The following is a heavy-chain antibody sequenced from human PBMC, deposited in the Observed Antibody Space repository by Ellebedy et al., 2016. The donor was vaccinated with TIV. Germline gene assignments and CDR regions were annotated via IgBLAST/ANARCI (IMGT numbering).Heavy chain of an antibody. V-gene: IGHV1-18*01. D-gene: IGHD4-17*01. CDR1: GYTFTSYG. CDR3: ARKEDDYGDSGVDY. Sequence: ASVKVSCKASGYTFTSYGISWVRQAPGQGLEWMGWISAYNGNTNYAQKLQGRVTMTTDTSTSTAYMELRSLRADDTAVYYCARKEDDYGDSGVDYWGQGTPVTVSS. J-gene: IGHJ4*02. CDR2: ISAYNGNT.